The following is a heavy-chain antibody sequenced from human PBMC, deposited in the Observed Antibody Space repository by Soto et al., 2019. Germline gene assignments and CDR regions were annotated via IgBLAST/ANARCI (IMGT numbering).Heavy chain of an antibody. CDR1: GFTFSSYW. CDR2: INSDGSRT. Sequence: EVQLVESGGGLVQPGGSLRLSCAASGFTFSSYWMHWVRQAPGKGLVWVSRINSDGSRTNYADSVKGRFTISRDNAKNTLYLLMNSLRAEETAVYYCASGVRGAYGLDIWGQGTMVTVSS. CDR3: ASGVRGAYGLDI. D-gene: IGHD2-21*01. J-gene: IGHJ3*02. V-gene: IGHV3-74*01.